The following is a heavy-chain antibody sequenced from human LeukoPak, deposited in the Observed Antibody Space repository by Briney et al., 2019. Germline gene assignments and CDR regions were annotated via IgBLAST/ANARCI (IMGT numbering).Heavy chain of an antibody. CDR1: GFTFSSYG. Sequence: GGSLRLSCAASGFTFSSYGMSWVRQAPGKGLEWVSAISGSGGSTYYADSVKGRFTISGDNAKNSLYLQMNSLRAEDTAVYYCAELGITMIGGVWGKGTTVTISS. D-gene: IGHD3-10*02. CDR3: AELGITMIGGV. V-gene: IGHV3-23*01. CDR2: ISGSGGST. J-gene: IGHJ6*04.